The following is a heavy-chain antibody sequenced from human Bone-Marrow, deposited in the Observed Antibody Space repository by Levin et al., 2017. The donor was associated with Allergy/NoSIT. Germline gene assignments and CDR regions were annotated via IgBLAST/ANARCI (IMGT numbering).Heavy chain of an antibody. Sequence: GGSLRLSCAASGIIVSSNYMSWVRQAPGKGLEWVSVLYSDARDARAFYADSVKGRFTSSRDTSKNTLFLQMNSLRVEDTAVYYCARVKGSEYSYAMDYWGQGTLVTVSS. CDR3: ARVKGSEYSYAMDY. D-gene: IGHD5-18*01. J-gene: IGHJ4*02. V-gene: IGHV3-66*01. CDR2: LYSDARDARA. CDR1: GIIVSSNY.